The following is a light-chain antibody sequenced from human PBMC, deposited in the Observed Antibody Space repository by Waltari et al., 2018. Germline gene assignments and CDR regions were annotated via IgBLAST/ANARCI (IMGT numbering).Light chain of an antibody. V-gene: IGKV1-9*01. CDR3: QQLQTYPLT. Sequence: IQLTQSPSSLSASVGDRVTITCRASQDIAGYLAWYQQKPGKAPNLLIYVSSTLQSGVPSRFSGSGSGTVFTLTISSLQPEDFATYYCQQLQTYPLTFGGGTTVDI. CDR2: VSS. J-gene: IGKJ4*01. CDR1: QDIAGY.